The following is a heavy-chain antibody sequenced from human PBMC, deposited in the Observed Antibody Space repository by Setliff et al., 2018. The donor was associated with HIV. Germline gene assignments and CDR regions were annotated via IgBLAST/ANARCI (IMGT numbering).Heavy chain of an antibody. V-gene: IGHV3-15*01. CDR2: IKSKTDGGTT. D-gene: IGHD1-26*01. Sequence: GGSLRLSCAASGFIFSDYYMDWVRQAPGKGLEWVGRIKSKTDGGTTDYAAPVKGRFTISRDDSKNTLYLQMNSLKTEDTAVYYCTTDLGGSYHGWNYWGQGTLVTVSS. CDR3: TTDLGGSYHGWNY. J-gene: IGHJ4*02. CDR1: GFIFSDYY.